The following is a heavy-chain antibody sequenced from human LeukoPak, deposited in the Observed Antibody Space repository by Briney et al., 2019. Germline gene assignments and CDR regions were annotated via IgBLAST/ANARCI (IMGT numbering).Heavy chain of an antibody. Sequence: GGSLRLSCAASGFTFSNAWMSWVRQAPGKGLEWVGRIKSKTNGGTTDYATPVEGRFIISRDDSRNTLYLQMNSLKTEDAAVYYCTTGLLGTWGPGALVTVSS. CDR3: TTGLLGT. CDR2: IKSKTNGGTT. D-gene: IGHD5-18*01. J-gene: IGHJ5*02. CDR1: GFTFSNAW. V-gene: IGHV3-15*01.